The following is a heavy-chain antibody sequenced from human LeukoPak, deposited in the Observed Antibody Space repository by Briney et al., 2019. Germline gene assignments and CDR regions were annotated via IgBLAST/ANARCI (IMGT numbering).Heavy chain of an antibody. J-gene: IGHJ3*02. CDR2: FYYSGST. CDR1: GDSISSGDYY. Sequence: PSETLSLTCTVSGDSISSGDYYWSWIRQPAGKGLEWIGTFYYSGSTDYNPSLKSRVTISVDTSKNQFSLKLSSVTAADTAVYYCARSLYYYGSDSFDIWGQGAMVSVSS. D-gene: IGHD3-10*01. V-gene: IGHV4-61*10. CDR3: ARSLYYYGSDSFDI.